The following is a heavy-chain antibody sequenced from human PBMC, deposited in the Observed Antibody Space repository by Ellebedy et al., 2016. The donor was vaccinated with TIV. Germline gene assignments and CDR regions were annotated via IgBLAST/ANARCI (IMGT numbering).Heavy chain of an antibody. Sequence: GESLKISXAASGFTFSSYSINWVRQAPGKGLEWVSSISANGVNTYDADSVKGRFTISRDNSNNTLYLQMNSLRAEDTAMYYCAKGKGSSDAFDFWGQGTMVTVS. CDR3: AKGKGSSDAFDF. V-gene: IGHV3-23*01. J-gene: IGHJ3*01. CDR2: ISANGVNT. CDR1: GFTFSSYS.